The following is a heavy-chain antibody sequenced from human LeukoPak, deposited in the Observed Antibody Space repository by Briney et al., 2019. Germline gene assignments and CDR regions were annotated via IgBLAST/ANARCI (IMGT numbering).Heavy chain of an antibody. CDR3: ATHQGGYCSGGSCPQGSDAFDI. CDR2: ISSSSSTI. CDR1: GFTFSSYS. J-gene: IGHJ3*02. V-gene: IGHV3-48*04. Sequence: GGSLRLSCAASGFTFSSYSMNWVRQAPGKGLEWVSYISSSSSTIYYADSVKGRFTISRDNAKNSLYLQMNSLRAEDTAVYYCATHQGGYCSGGSCPQGSDAFDIWGQGTMVTVSS. D-gene: IGHD2-15*01.